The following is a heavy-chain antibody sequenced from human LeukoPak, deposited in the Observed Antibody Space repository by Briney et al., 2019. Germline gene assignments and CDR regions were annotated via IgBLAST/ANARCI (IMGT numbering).Heavy chain of an antibody. CDR2: IIPILGIA. CDR3: ARTRIVVVPADRYGMDV. D-gene: IGHD2-2*01. CDR1: GGTFSSYA. V-gene: IGHV1-69*04. Sequence: ASVKVSCKASGGTFSSYAISWVRQAPGQGLEWMGRIIPILGIANYAQKFQGGVTITADKSTSTAYMELSSLRSEDTAVYYCARTRIVVVPADRYGMDVWGQGTTVTVSS. J-gene: IGHJ6*02.